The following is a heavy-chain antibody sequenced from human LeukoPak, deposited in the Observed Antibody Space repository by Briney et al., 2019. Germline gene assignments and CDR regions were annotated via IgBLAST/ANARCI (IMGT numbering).Heavy chain of an antibody. Sequence: PGGSLRLSCAASGFTVSSNYMSWVRQAPGKGLEWVSVIYSGGSTYYADSVKGRFTISRDNSKNTLYLQMNSLRAEDTAVYYCARVLDIIVVAAAIVTAGPTARFDPWGQGTLVTVSS. CDR3: ARVLDIIVVAAAIVTAGPTARFDP. CDR2: IYSGGST. CDR1: GFTVSSNY. J-gene: IGHJ5*02. D-gene: IGHD2-2*02. V-gene: IGHV3-66*01.